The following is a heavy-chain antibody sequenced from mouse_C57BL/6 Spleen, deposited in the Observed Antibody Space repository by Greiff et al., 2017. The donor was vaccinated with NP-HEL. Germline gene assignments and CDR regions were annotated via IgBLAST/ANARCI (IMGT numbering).Heavy chain of an antibody. D-gene: IGHD2-4*01. CDR1: GFTFSDYG. V-gene: IGHV5-15*01. Sequence: EVQGVESGGGLVQPGGSLKLSCAASGFTFSDYGMAWVRQAPRKGPEWVAFISNLAYSNYYADTVTGRFTISRENAKNTLYLEMSSLRSEDTAMYYCARRDYDGGVYAMDYWGQGTSVTVSS. J-gene: IGHJ4*01. CDR2: ISNLAYSN. CDR3: ARRDYDGGVYAMDY.